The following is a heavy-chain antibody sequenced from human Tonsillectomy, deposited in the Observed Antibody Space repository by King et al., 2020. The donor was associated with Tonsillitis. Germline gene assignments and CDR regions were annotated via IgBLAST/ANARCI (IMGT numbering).Heavy chain of an antibody. V-gene: IGHV3-53*01. CDR3: ARLGYSYGYGDAFDI. Sequence: VQLVESGGGLIQPGGPLRLSCAASGFTVSSTYMSWVRQAPGKGLEWVSIIYSGGSTYYADSVKGRFTISRDNSKNTLYLQMNSLRAEDTAVYYCARLGYSYGYGDAFDIWGQGTMVTVSS. D-gene: IGHD5-18*01. CDR1: GFTVSSTY. J-gene: IGHJ3*02. CDR2: IYSGGST.